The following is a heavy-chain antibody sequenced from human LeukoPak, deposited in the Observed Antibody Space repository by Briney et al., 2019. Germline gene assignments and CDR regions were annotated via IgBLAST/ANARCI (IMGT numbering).Heavy chain of an antibody. D-gene: IGHD4-17*01. CDR3: ARDGDYFDY. CDR1: GFTLSDYY. V-gene: IGHV3-11*06. CDR2: ISSSSSYT. J-gene: IGHJ4*02. Sequence: KPGGSLRLSCAASGFTLSDYYVRGLRQATGKGVEWVSYISSSSSYTNYADSVKGRFTISRDNAKNSLYLQMNSLRAEDTAVYYCARDGDYFDYWGQGTLVTVSS.